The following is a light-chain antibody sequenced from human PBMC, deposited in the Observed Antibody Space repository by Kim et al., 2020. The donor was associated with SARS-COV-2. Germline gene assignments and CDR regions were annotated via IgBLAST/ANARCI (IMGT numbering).Light chain of an antibody. J-gene: IGKJ2*01. CDR2: GAS. CDR3: QQYGSSYT. V-gene: IGKV3-20*01. CDR1: QPISTNY. Sequence: SLSPGERAALSSRTSQPISTNYLAWYQQKPGQAPRLVIYGASSRATGIPDRFSGSASGTDFTLTISRLEPEDFAVYYCQQYGSSYTFGQGTKLEI.